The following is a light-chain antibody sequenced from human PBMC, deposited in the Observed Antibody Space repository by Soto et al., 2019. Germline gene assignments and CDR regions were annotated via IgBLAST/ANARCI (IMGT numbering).Light chain of an antibody. V-gene: IGKV1-27*01. J-gene: IGKJ1*01. Sequence: DSQMTQSPSSLSTSVGERVTITCRASQAIGIYLAWYQQKPGKVPKLLIYAASTLQSGVPSRFSGSGSGTDFTLTINSLQPEDVATYYCQKYSGAPPTFGQGTKVEIK. CDR2: AAS. CDR3: QKYSGAPPT. CDR1: QAIGIY.